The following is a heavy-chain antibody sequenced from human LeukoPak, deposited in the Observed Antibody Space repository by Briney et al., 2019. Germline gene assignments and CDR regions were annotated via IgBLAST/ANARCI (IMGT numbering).Heavy chain of an antibody. CDR3: ATDGTPPTTVAYYFDY. Sequence: ASVKVSCKVSGYTLTELSMHWVRQAPGKGLEWMGGFDPEDGETIYAQKFQGRVTMTEDTSTDTAYMELSSLRSEDTAVYYCATDGTPPTTVAYYFDYWGQGTLVTVSS. CDR2: FDPEDGET. D-gene: IGHD4-23*01. J-gene: IGHJ4*02. V-gene: IGHV1-24*01. CDR1: GYTLTELS.